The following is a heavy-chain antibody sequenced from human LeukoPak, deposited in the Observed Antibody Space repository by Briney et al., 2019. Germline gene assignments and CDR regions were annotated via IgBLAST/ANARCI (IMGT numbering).Heavy chain of an antibody. Sequence: GGSLRLSCAASGFTFSSSAMTWVRQAPGKGLEWVSSLTGGSDNSEHADSVKGRFSISRDNSKNTLYLQMNSLRADDTAVYYCAKVGSTVTTYYYYYMDVWGKGTTVTVSS. CDR3: AKVGSTVTTYYYYYMDV. J-gene: IGHJ6*03. CDR1: GFTFSSSA. CDR2: LTGGSDNS. D-gene: IGHD4-11*01. V-gene: IGHV3-23*01.